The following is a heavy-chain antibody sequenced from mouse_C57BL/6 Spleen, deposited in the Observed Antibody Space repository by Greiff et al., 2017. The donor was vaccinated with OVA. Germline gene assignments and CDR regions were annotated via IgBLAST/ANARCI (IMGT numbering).Heavy chain of an antibody. J-gene: IGHJ1*03. CDR3: ARFYYYSSSYLLGYFDV. V-gene: IGHV5-16*01. D-gene: IGHD1-1*01. Sequence: EVQLVESEGGLVQPGSSMKLSCTASGFTFSDYYMAWVRQVPEKGLEWVANINYDGSSTYYLDSLKSRFIISRDNAKNILYLQMSSLKSEDTATYYCARFYYYSSSYLLGYFDVWGTGTTVTVSS. CDR1: GFTFSDYY. CDR2: INYDGSST.